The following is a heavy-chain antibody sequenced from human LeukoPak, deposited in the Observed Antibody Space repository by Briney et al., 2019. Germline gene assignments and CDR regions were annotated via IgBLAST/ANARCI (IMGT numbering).Heavy chain of an antibody. D-gene: IGHD6-6*01. CDR2: IYAGGTT. V-gene: IGHV3-53*01. J-gene: IGHJ4*02. CDR1: GFTVSSNY. CDR3: ARVPYSSSSLSYFDY. Sequence: GGSLRLSCAASGFTVSSNYMGWVRQASGKGLEWVSLIYAGGTTYYATSVKGRFTLSRDSSKNTLCLQMNSLRADDTAVYFCARVPYSSSSLSYFDYWGQGTLVTVSS.